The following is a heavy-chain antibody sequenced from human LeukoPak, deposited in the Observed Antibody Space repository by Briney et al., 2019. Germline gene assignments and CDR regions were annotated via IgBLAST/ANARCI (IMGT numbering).Heavy chain of an antibody. J-gene: IGHJ6*02. CDR2: ISSSGSTI. CDR1: GFTFSSYE. CDR3: ARDYSGTDCYYGMDV. Sequence: GGSLRLSCAASGFTFSSYEMNWVRQAPGKGLEWVSYISSSGSTIYYADSVKGRFTISRDNAKNSLYLQMNSLRAEDTAVYYCARDYSGTDCYYGMDVWGQGTTVTVSS. V-gene: IGHV3-48*03. D-gene: IGHD5-12*01.